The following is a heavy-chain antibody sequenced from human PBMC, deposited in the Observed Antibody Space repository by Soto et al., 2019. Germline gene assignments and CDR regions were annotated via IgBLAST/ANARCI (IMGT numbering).Heavy chain of an antibody. V-gene: IGHV1-18*01. Sequence: QVQLVQSGAEVKKPGASLKVSCKASGYTFSNFGVSWVRQAPGQGLEWIGWINPDNGDTNYGQKFQGRATMTTDTFTNTAYMEVRGLRSDDTAVYYCARGVRVSAYLDYYRDVWGEGTTVTVSS. J-gene: IGHJ6*03. CDR1: GYTFSNFG. CDR3: ARGVRVSAYLDYYRDV. CDR2: INPDNGDT. D-gene: IGHD3-10*02.